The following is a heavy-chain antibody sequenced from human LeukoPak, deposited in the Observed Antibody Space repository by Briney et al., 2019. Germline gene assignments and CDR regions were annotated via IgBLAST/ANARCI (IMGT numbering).Heavy chain of an antibody. V-gene: IGHV1-69*05. J-gene: IGHJ6*03. CDR2: FIPTFGTT. CDR1: GGTFSSYA. D-gene: IGHD2-2*01. CDR3: ATIVVEYYYYYMDV. Sequence: ASVKVSCKASGGTFSSYAVSWVRQAPGQGLEWMGGFIPTFGTTNYAQKFQGRVTITTDESTSTAYMELSGLRSEDTAMYYCATIVVEYYYYYMDVWGKGTTVTVSS.